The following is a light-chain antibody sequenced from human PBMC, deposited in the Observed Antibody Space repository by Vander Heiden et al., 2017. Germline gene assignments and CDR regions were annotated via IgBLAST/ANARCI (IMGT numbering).Light chain of an antibody. V-gene: IGLV2-14*03. Sequence: QAALTQPASVSGSPGQSITISCAGTSSDVGGYNYVSWYQHHAGKAPNLMIYDVSNRPSGVSNRFSGSKSGNTASLTIAGLQAEDEADYYCSSLTTTTSVVFGEGTKLTVL. J-gene: IGLJ2*01. CDR1: SSDVGGYNY. CDR3: SSLTTTTSVV. CDR2: DVS.